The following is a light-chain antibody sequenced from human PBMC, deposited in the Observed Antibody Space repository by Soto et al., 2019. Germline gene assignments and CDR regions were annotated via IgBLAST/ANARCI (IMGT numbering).Light chain of an antibody. CDR2: EVS. CDR1: SSDVGGYNY. V-gene: IGLV2-14*01. J-gene: IGLJ2*01. Sequence: QSALTQPASVSGSPGQSISISCTGTSSDVGGYNYVSWYQQHPGKAPKLMIYEVSYRPSGVSNRFSGSKSGNTASLTISGLQDEDEADYYCSSYTSSSTVVFGGGTKLTVL. CDR3: SSYTSSSTVV.